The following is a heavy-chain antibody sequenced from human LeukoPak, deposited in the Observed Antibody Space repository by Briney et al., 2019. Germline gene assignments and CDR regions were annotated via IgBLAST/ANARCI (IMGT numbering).Heavy chain of an antibody. CDR3: AREAMGYYDSSGYPAGDGFDI. CDR1: GGSISNSNYY. J-gene: IGHJ3*02. V-gene: IGHV4-39*02. Sequence: SETLSLTCTVSGGSISNSNYYWGWIRQPPGKGLEWIGSIYYSGSTYYNPSLKSRVTISVDTSKNQFSLKLSSVTAADTAVYYCAREAMGYYDSSGYPAGDGFDIWGQGTMVTVSS. D-gene: IGHD3-22*01. CDR2: IYYSGST.